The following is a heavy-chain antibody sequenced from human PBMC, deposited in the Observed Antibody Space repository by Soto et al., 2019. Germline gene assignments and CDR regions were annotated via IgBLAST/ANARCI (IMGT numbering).Heavy chain of an antibody. CDR2: TYYRSKWYN. CDR1: GDSVSSNSAA. D-gene: IGHD6-19*01. Sequence: SQTLSLTCAISGDSVSSNSAAWNWIRQSPSRGLEWLGRTYYRSKWYNDYAVSVKSRITINPDTSKNQFSLQLNSVTPEDTAVYYCARLRLAVACPGNYYYYYGMDFWGQGTTVTVSS. CDR3: ARLRLAVACPGNYYYYYGMDF. J-gene: IGHJ6*02. V-gene: IGHV6-1*01.